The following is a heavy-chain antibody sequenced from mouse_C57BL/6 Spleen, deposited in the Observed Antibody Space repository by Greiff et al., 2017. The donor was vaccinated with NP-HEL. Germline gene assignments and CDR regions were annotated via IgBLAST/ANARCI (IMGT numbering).Heavy chain of an antibody. CDR1: GFTFSSYA. CDR2: ISDGGSYT. J-gene: IGHJ3*01. CDR3: ARDRAYYSNYRFAY. D-gene: IGHD2-5*01. Sequence: EVKLVESGGGLVKPGGSLKLSCAASGFTFSSYAMSWVRQTPEKRLEWVATISDGGSYTYYPDNVKGRFTISRDNAKNNLYLQMSHLKSEDTAMYYCARDRAYYSNYRFAYWGQGTLVTVSA. V-gene: IGHV5-4*01.